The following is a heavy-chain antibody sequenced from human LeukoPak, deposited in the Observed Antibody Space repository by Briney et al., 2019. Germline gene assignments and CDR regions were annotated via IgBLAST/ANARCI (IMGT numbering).Heavy chain of an antibody. J-gene: IGHJ5*02. CDR1: GGSFSDYY. D-gene: IGHD4-17*01. CDR2: INHSGST. CDR3: ARVGIGHGDYEARFDP. V-gene: IGHV4-34*01. Sequence: PSETLSLTCAVYGGSFSDYYWSWIRQPPGKGLEWIGEINHSGSTNYNPSLKSRVTISVDTSKNQFSLKLRSVTAADTAVYYCARVGIGHGDYEARFDPWGQGTLVTVSS.